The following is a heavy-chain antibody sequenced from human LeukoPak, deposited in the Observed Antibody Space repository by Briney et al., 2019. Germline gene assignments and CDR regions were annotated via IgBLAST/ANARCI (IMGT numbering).Heavy chain of an antibody. V-gene: IGHV3-21*04. D-gene: IGHD6-6*01. CDR2: ISSSSSYI. Sequence: PGGSLRLSCAASGFTFSSYSMNWVRQAPGKGLEWVSSISSSSSYIYYADSVKGRFTISRDNSKNTLYLQMNSLRAEDTAVYYCAKLRGKYSSSNPGYWGQGTLVTVSS. J-gene: IGHJ4*02. CDR1: GFTFSSYS. CDR3: AKLRGKYSSSNPGY.